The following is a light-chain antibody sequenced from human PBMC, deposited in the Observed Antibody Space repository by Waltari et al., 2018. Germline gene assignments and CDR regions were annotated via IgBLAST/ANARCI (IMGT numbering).Light chain of an antibody. V-gene: IGKV2-30*02. Sequence: DVVMTQSTLSLPVTFGQPASISCRSSQSLVHSDGTTYLNWFQQRAGQSPRRLIYKVSNRDSGVPDRFSGSGSGTDFTLKISRVEAEDVGVYYCMQGTHWPRTFGQGTKVEIK. CDR1: QSLVHSDGTTY. CDR2: KVS. CDR3: MQGTHWPRT. J-gene: IGKJ1*01.